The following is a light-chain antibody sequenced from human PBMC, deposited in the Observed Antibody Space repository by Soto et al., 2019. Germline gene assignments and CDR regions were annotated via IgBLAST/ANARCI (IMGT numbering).Light chain of an antibody. J-gene: IGKJ1*01. CDR1: QSISSW. Sequence: DIQMTQSPSTLSASVGDRVTITCRASQSISSWLAWYQQKPGKAPKLLIYAASTLQSGVPSRFSGSGSGTDFTLTISCLQSEDFATYYCQQYYSYRWTFGQGTKVDIK. CDR2: AAS. CDR3: QQYYSYRWT. V-gene: IGKV1-5*01.